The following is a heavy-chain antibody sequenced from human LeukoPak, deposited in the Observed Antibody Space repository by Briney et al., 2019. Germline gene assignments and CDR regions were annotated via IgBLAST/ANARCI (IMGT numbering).Heavy chain of an antibody. J-gene: IGHJ3*02. CDR2: IYHSGST. CDR3: AMQWLVRDAFDI. D-gene: IGHD6-19*01. V-gene: IGHV4-38-2*01. CDR1: GYSISSGYY. Sequence: KPSETLSLTCAVSGYSISSGYYWGWIRQPPGQGLEWIGSIYHSGSTYYNPSLKSRVTISVDTSKNQFSLKLSSVTAADTAVYYCAMQWLVRDAFDIWGQGTMVTVPS.